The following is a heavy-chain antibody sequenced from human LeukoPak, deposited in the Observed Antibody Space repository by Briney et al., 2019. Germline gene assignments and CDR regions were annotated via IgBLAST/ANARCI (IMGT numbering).Heavy chain of an antibody. CDR2: INHSGST. J-gene: IGHJ5*02. CDR1: GGSFSGYY. D-gene: IGHD3-10*01. V-gene: IGHV4-34*01. Sequence: PSETLSLTCAVYGGSFSGYYWSWIRQPPGKGLEWIGEINHSGSTNYNPSLKSRVTISVDTSKNQFSLKLSSVTAADTAVYYCARRPPYYYGSGSYRGAHQRHNNWFDPWGQGTLVTVSS. CDR3: ARRPPYYYGSGSYRGAHQRHNNWFDP.